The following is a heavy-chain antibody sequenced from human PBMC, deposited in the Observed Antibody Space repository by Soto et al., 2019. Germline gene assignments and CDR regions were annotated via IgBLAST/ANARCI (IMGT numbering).Heavy chain of an antibody. V-gene: IGHV4-39*01. CDR1: GGSITSSSYY. J-gene: IGHJ4*02. Sequence: QLQLQESGPGLVKASETLSLTCTVSGGSITSSSYYWGWIRQPPGKGLEWIATIYYSGSTYYNPSLKLRVTISVDTSKNQFSLKLRSVTAADTAMYYCATDGAYYGSGSYYFDYWGQGTLVTVSS. CDR2: IYYSGST. D-gene: IGHD3-10*01. CDR3: ATDGAYYGSGSYYFDY.